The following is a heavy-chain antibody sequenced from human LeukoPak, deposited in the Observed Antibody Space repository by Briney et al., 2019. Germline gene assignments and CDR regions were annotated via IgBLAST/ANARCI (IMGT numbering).Heavy chain of an antibody. D-gene: IGHD3-10*01. V-gene: IGHV3-23*01. CDR2: ISGSGGST. CDR3: AKVRFGESDYFDY. Sequence: GGSLRLSCAASGSTFSSYAMSWVRQAPGKGLEWVSAISGSGGSTYYADSVKGRFTISRDNSKNTLYLQMNSLRAEDTAVYYCAKVRFGESDYFDYWGQGTLVTVSS. J-gene: IGHJ4*02. CDR1: GSTFSSYA.